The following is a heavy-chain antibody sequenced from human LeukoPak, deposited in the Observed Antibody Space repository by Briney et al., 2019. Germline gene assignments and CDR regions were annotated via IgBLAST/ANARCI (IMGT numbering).Heavy chain of an antibody. D-gene: IGHD6-13*01. CDR3: ARDRGSRQQLVIYYYMDV. CDR1: GYSFTSHY. J-gene: IGHJ6*03. V-gene: IGHV1-46*01. CDR2: INPSSGST. Sequence: ASVKVSCKASGYSFTSHYMHWVRQAPGQGLEWMGIINPSSGSTSYAQRFQGRVTMTRDMSTSTVYMELSRLRSDDTAVYYCARDRGSRQQLVIYYYMDVWGKGTTVTVSS.